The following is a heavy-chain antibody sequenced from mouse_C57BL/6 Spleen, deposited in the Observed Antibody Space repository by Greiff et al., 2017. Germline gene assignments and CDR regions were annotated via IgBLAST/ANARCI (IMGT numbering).Heavy chain of an antibody. CDR3: ARWGTTVVGDY. CDR1: GYTFTSYW. Sequence: QVQLQQPGAELVRPGSSVKLSCKASGYTFTSYWMHWVKQRPIQGLEWIGNIDPSDSETHYNQKFKDKATVTVDKSSSTAYMQLSSLTSEDSAVYYCARWGTTVVGDYWGQGTTLTVSS. V-gene: IGHV1-52*01. J-gene: IGHJ2*01. CDR2: IDPSDSET. D-gene: IGHD1-1*01.